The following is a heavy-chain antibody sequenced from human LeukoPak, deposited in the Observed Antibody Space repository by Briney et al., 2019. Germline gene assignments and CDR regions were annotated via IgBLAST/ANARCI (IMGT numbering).Heavy chain of an antibody. D-gene: IGHD5-18*01. CDR1: GFTFSTYE. CDR3: VRERGGYNTFDY. V-gene: IGHV3-48*03. CDR2: IGSSGSTK. J-gene: IGHJ4*02. Sequence: GGSLRLSCAASGFTFSTYEMNWVRQAPGKGLEWVSYIGSSGSTKFYADSVKGRFTISRDNTKNSLYLQMSSLRAEDTAVYYCVRERGGYNTFDYWGQGTLVSVSS.